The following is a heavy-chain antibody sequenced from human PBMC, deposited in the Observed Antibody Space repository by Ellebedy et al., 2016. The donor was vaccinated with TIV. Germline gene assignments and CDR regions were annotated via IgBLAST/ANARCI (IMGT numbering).Heavy chain of an antibody. D-gene: IGHD6-19*01. V-gene: IGHV3-13*01. Sequence: GESLKISXAASGFTFSSYDMHWVRQATGKGLEWVSAIGTAGDTYYPGSVKGRFTISRENAKNSLYLQMNSLRAEDTAVYYCAKGLAVAGVQTLRDYWGQGTLVTVSS. CDR1: GFTFSSYD. CDR2: IGTAGDT. J-gene: IGHJ4*02. CDR3: AKGLAVAGVQTLRDY.